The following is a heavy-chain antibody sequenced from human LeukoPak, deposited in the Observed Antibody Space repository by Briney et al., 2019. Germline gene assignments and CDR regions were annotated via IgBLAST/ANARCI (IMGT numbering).Heavy chain of an antibody. CDR3: ARGLKFYDILTAYYTFPYFDY. V-gene: IGHV4-59*01. Sequence: SETLSLTCTVSGGSLSSYYWTWIRQPPGKGLEWIGYIYYSWSTNHNPSLKSRVTISIDPSKNQFSLKLSSVIVAHTAVYYCARGLKFYDILTAYYTFPYFDYWRQGALVTVSS. CDR2: IYYSWST. J-gene: IGHJ4*02. CDR1: GGSLSSYY. D-gene: IGHD3-9*01.